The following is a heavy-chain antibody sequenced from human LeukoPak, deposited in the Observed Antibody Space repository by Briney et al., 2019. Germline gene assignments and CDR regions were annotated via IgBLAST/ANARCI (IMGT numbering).Heavy chain of an antibody. J-gene: IGHJ5*02. CDR1: GDSLNTYN. CDR3: ARVVRGVVTSNWFDP. D-gene: IGHD2-21*02. CDR2: VSSSGTS. V-gene: IGHV4-59*01. Sequence: PSETLSLTCTVSGDSLNTYNWTWIRQTPGKELEWIGFVSSSGTSNYNPSLKSRVSISLDTSKNQFSLALTSVTPADTAVYYCARVVRGVVTSNWFDPWGKGTLVSVSS.